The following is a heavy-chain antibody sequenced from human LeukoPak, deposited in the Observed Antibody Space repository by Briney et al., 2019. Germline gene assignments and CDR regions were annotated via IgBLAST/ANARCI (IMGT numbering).Heavy chain of an antibody. D-gene: IGHD5-18*01. J-gene: IGHJ4*02. CDR2: INPNSGGT. Sequence: ASVKVSCKASGYTFTGYYMHWVRQAPGQGLEWMGWINPNSGGTNYAQKFQGRVTMTRDTSISTAYMELSRLRSDDTAVYYCARVWDTAMGYYFDYWGQGTLVTVSS. CDR1: GYTFTGYY. V-gene: IGHV1-2*02. CDR3: ARVWDTAMGYYFDY.